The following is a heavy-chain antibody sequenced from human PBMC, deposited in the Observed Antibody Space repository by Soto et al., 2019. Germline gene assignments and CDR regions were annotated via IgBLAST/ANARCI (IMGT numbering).Heavy chain of an antibody. Sequence: GKGLEWVSAISGSGGSTYYADSVKGRFTISRDNSKNTLYLQMNSLRAEDTAVYFFFFQAEDGIRDTVPVSAFLLNRSSDL. J-gene: IGHJ2*01. CDR2: ISGSGGST. D-gene: IGHD2-15*01. CDR3: FFQAEDGIRDTVPVSAFLLNRSSDL. V-gene: IGHV3-23*01.